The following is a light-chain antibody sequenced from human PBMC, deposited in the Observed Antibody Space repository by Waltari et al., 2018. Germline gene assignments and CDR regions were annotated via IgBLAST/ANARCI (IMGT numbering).Light chain of an antibody. CDR1: QGISSY. J-gene: IGKJ2*01. Sequence: DIQMSQSPSSLSASAGDRVTITCRASQGISSYLNWYQQKPGKAPKLLISSANNLATGVPSRFSGSGSGTEFTLIISSLQPEDFATYYCQQSNSYPYTFGQGTKVEIK. CDR2: SAN. V-gene: IGKV1-39*01. CDR3: QQSNSYPYT.